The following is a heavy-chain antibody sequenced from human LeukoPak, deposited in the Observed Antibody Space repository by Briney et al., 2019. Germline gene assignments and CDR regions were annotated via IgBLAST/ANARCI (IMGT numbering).Heavy chain of an antibody. J-gene: IGHJ5*02. CDR1: LDSTTSNF. V-gene: IGHV4-59*01. CDR3: ARDRRRRDGYILVHWFDP. CDR2: IYYSGST. D-gene: IGHD5-24*01. Sequence: SETLSLTCTVSLDSTTSNFWSWVRQPPGKGLEWIGYIYYSGSTNYNPSLKSRVTISVDTSKNQFSLKLSSVTAADTAVYYCARDRRRRDGYILVHWFDPWGQGTLVTVSS.